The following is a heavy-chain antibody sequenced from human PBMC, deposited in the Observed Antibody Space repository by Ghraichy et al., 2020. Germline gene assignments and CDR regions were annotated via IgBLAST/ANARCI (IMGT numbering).Heavy chain of an antibody. CDR1: GGSISGYY. CDR2: IYYTGST. Sequence: SETLSLTCTVSGGSISGYYWSWIRQPPGKGLEWIGDIYYTGSTYYNPSLKSRVTISVDTSKTQFSLNLRSVTAADTALYYCARARGYGDYRIHGVLHAYWCQGTLFTFSS. V-gene: IGHV4-59*01. D-gene: IGHD4-17*01. J-gene: IGHJ4*02. CDR3: ARARGYGDYRIHGVLHAY.